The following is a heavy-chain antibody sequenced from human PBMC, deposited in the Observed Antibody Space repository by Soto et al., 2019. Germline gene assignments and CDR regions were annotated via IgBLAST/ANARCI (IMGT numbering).Heavy chain of an antibody. V-gene: IGHV1-3*01. Sequence: QVQLVQSGAEVQKPGASVKVSCKASGYRFSSYAIQWVRQAPGQRLEWMGWINVGNGNTKYSQKFQDRVTIIRDTSANTANMEVSSLRSEDTAVYYWARSERTYNDVLTGMDLYYYYLGMDVWGQGTTVTVSS. CDR1: GYRFSSYA. CDR2: INVGNGNT. CDR3: ARSERTYNDVLTGMDLYYYYLGMDV. D-gene: IGHD3-9*01. J-gene: IGHJ6*02.